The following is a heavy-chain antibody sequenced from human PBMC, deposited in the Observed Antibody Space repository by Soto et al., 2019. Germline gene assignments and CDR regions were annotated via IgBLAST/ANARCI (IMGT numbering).Heavy chain of an antibody. CDR3: ATDHDYYDTSGSYYDPFQL. V-gene: IGHV3-48*02. D-gene: IGHD3-22*01. Sequence: GGSLRLSCAASGFTFSTYSMHWVRQAPGKGLEWVSHISGRSTVIYYADSVKGRFTISRDNANNALYLQMSSLRDEDTAVYYCATDHDYYDTSGSYYDPFQLWGQGTLVTVSS. J-gene: IGHJ1*01. CDR1: GFTFSTYS. CDR2: ISGRSTVI.